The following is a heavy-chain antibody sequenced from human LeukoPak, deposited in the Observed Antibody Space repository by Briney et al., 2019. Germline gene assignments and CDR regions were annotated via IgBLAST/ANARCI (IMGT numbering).Heavy chain of an antibody. J-gene: IGHJ4*01. Sequence: AGGSLRLSCAASGFNFIDDSMNWVRQAPGEGLEWISYIGISSGNTKYADSVKGRFTISRDKARNSLYLQLNSLRVEDTAIYYCARDHRYAFDNWGHGTLVTVSS. D-gene: IGHD5-12*01. CDR2: IGISSGNT. V-gene: IGHV3-48*01. CDR1: GFNFIDDS. CDR3: ARDHRYAFDN.